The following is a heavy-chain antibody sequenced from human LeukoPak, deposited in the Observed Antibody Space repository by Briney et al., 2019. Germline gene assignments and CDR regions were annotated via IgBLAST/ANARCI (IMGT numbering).Heavy chain of an antibody. CDR2: IKQDGSEK. CDR1: GFTFSTYG. V-gene: IGHV3-7*03. CDR3: AKDIGYYDSSGSSTFDY. J-gene: IGHJ4*02. Sequence: GGSLRLSCEASGFTFSTYGTSWVRQAPGKGLEWVANIKQDGSEKYYVDSVKGRFTISRDNAKNSLYLQMNSLRAEDMALYYCAKDIGYYDSSGSSTFDYWGQGTLVTVSS. D-gene: IGHD3-22*01.